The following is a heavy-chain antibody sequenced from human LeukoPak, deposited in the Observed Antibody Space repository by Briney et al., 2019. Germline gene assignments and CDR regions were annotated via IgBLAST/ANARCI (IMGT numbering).Heavy chain of an antibody. CDR2: IKQDGSEK. CDR1: GFSFSTYW. J-gene: IGHJ4*02. CDR3: GRRPREIAVADY. D-gene: IGHD6-19*01. V-gene: IGHV3-7*01. Sequence: GGSLRLSCAASGFSFSTYWMSWVREAPGKGLEWVANIKQDGSEKYYVDSVKGRFTISRDNAKNSLYLQMNSLRAEDTAVYYCGRRPREIAVADYWGQGTLVTVSS.